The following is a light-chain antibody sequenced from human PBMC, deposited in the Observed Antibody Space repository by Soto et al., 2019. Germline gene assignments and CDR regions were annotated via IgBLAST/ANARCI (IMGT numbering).Light chain of an antibody. V-gene: IGKV3-15*01. CDR2: VAS. Sequence: EIVMTQSPATLSVSPGERATLSCRASQSVSSNLAWYQQKPGQTPKLLIYVASTRATGIPARFSGSGSGTEFTLTISILQSEDFAVYYCQQYNVWPLTFGGGTKVEFK. CDR3: QQYNVWPLT. J-gene: IGKJ4*01. CDR1: QSVSSN.